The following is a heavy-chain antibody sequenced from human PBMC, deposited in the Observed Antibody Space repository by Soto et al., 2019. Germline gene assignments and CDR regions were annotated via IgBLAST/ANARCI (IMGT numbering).Heavy chain of an antibody. CDR3: ARGGMVIIPTATAFDY. Sequence: SETLSLTCTVSGGSISTYYWSWIRQPDGKGLEWIGRIYASGSTNYDPSLKRRVTMSVATSKNQCPLKLSSVTAAHTAVYYCARGGMVIIPTATAFDYWGQGTLVTVSS. V-gene: IGHV4-4*07. D-gene: IGHD2-2*01. CDR1: GGSISTYY. CDR2: IYASGST. J-gene: IGHJ4*02.